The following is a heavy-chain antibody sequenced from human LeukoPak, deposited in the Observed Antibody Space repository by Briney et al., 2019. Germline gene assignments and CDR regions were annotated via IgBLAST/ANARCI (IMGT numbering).Heavy chain of an antibody. CDR1: GFTFSSYW. CDR3: ARVPDEAFDI. J-gene: IGHJ3*02. Sequence: PGGSLRLSCAASGFTFSSYWMSWIRQPPGKGLEWIGYIHYSGTTYYNPSLKSRVTISIDTSKSQFSLKLSSVTAADTAVYYCARVPDEAFDIWGQGTMVTVSS. V-gene: IGHV4-59*08. CDR2: IHYSGTT.